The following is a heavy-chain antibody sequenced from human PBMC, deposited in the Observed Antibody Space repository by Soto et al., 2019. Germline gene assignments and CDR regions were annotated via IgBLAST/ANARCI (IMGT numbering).Heavy chain of an antibody. V-gene: IGHV3-23*01. D-gene: IGHD4-17*01. CDR2: ISGSGRST. J-gene: IGHJ4*02. Sequence: PGGSLRLSCAASGFTFSSYAMSWVRQAPGKGLEWVSGISGSGRSTNYADSVKGRFTISRDNSKNTLYLQMNSLRAEDTAVYYCAKMTTRRFDYWGQGSLVTVSS. CDR1: GFTFSSYA. CDR3: AKMTTRRFDY.